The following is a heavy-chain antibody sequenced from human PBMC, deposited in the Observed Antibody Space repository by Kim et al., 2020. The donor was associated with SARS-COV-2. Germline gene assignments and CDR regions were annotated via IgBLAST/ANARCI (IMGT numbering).Heavy chain of an antibody. CDR2: ISYDGSNK. Sequence: GGSLRLSCAASGFTFSSYGMHWVRQAPGKGLEWVAVISYDGSNKYYADSVKGRFTISRDNSKNTLYLQMNSLRAEDTAVYYCAKDNLSSASGGALDYWG. CDR1: GFTFSSYG. J-gene: IGHJ4*01. D-gene: IGHD6-6*01. CDR3: AKDNLSSASGGALDY. V-gene: IGHV3-30*18.